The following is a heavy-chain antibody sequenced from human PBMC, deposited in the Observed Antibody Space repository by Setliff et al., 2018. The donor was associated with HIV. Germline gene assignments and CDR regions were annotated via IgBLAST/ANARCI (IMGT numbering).Heavy chain of an antibody. CDR1: GDSISSGFYY. J-gene: IGHJ2*01. CDR2: KYNGGNI. Sequence: SETLSLTCTLSGDSISSGFYYWGWIRQPPGQGLEWIGSKYNGGNIYYNPSLKSRVTISIDTSKNQFSLKLTTVTAADAAVYYCTRDTGYILSGYRPHWYFDLWGRGTLVTVSS. V-gene: IGHV4-39*02. D-gene: IGHD3-9*01. CDR3: TRDTGYILSGYRPHWYFDL.